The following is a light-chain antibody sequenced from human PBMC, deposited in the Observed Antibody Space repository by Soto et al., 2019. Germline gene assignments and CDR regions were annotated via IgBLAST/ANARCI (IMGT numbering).Light chain of an antibody. Sequence: QSVLTQPPSASGSPGLSVTISCTGTSSYVGQYNYISWYQQHPGKAPKLLTYEVNRRPSGVPDRFSVSKSGNTASLTVSGLQAEDAADYYCSSYAGGTYVFRGGTKVTVL. V-gene: IGLV2-8*01. CDR1: SSYVGQYNY. J-gene: IGLJ1*01. CDR2: EVN. CDR3: SSYAGGTYV.